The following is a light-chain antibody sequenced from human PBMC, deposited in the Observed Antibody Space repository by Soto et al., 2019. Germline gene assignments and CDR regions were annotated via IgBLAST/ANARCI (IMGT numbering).Light chain of an antibody. CDR1: SSDVGAYNY. CDR2: EVS. Sequence: QSALTQPPSASGSPGQSVTISCSGTSSDVGAYNYVSWFQQHPGKAPRLMIYEVSKRPSGVPDRFSGSKSGNTASLTVSGLRAEEEADYYCNSYAGTDSNTVIFGGGTKLTVL. J-gene: IGLJ2*01. CDR3: NSYAGTDSNTVI. V-gene: IGLV2-8*01.